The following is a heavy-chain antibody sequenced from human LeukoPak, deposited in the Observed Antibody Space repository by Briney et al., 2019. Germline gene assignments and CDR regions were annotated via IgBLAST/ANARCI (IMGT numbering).Heavy chain of an antibody. D-gene: IGHD1-1*01. CDR2: INAGNGNT. V-gene: IGHV1-3*01. J-gene: IGHJ3*02. Sequence: ASVKVSCKASGYTFTSYAMHWVRQAPGQRLEWMGWINAGNGNTKYSQKFQGRVTITRDTSASTAYMELSSLRSEDTAVYYCARADYEGYNWNDDAFDIWGQGTMVTVSS. CDR3: ARADYEGYNWNDDAFDI. CDR1: GYTFTSYA.